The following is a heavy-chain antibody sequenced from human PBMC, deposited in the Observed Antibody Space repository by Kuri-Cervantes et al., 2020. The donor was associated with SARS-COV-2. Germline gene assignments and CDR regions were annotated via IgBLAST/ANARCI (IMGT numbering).Heavy chain of an antibody. CDR2: IYHSGST. J-gene: IGHJ4*02. CDR1: GYSISSGYY. CDR3: ARHGTGYDFWSGYYGEDY. D-gene: IGHD3-3*01. V-gene: IGHV4-38-2*01. Sequence: SETLSLTCAVSGYSISSGYYWGWIRQPPGKGLEWIGGIYHSGSTYYNPSLKSRVTISVDTSKNQFSLKLSSVTAADTAVYYCARHGTGYDFWSGYYGEDYWGQGTLVTVSS.